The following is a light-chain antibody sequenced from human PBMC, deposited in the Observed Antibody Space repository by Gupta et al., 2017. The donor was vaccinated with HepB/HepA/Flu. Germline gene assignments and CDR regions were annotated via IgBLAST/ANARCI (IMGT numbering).Light chain of an antibody. Sequence: QSVLTQPPSASATPEPRVTISCSGSSSNIGINYVYWYQHLPGTAPKLLIYRNSERPSGVPDRFSGSKSGTSVSLAISGLRSEDEADYYCAAWDDSLSGWVFGGGTKLTVL. V-gene: IGLV1-47*01. CDR1: SSNIGINY. CDR3: AAWDDSLSGWV. J-gene: IGLJ3*02. CDR2: RNS.